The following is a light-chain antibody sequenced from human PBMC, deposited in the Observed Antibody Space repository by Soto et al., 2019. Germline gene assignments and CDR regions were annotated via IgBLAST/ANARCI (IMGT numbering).Light chain of an antibody. CDR3: QPSYSTPWT. CDR2: DVS. Sequence: DIQMTQFPSTLPASVGDTVSVTCLASQSVSSWLAWYQQKPGKDPKLMIYDVSSLESGVKSRFSGSGSGTDFTLTISSLQPEDFATYYCQPSYSTPWTFG. V-gene: IGKV1-5*01. J-gene: IGKJ1*01. CDR1: QSVSSW.